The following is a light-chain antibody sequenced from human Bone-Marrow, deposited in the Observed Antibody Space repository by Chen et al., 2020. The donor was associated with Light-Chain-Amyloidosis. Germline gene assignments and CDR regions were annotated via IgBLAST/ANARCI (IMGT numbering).Light chain of an antibody. Sequence: SYVLTQPSSVSVAPGQTATIACGGNNIGSTSLHWYQQQPGQAPLLVVHDDSDRPSGIPERWSGSNHGSTATLTLSGVEAGDEADYYCQVWDRSRGRPVFGGGTKLTVL. CDR2: DDS. CDR3: QVWDRSRGRPV. V-gene: IGLV3-21*02. J-gene: IGLJ3*02. CDR1: NIGSTS.